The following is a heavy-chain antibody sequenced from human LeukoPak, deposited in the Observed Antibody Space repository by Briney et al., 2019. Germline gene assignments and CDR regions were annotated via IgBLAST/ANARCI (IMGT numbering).Heavy chain of an antibody. CDR2: ISGSGGST. J-gene: IGHJ4*02. CDR3: AKDVGSYGDYFDY. D-gene: IGHD4-17*01. V-gene: IGHV3-23*01. CDR1: GFTFSSYA. Sequence: GGSLRLSCAASGFTFSSYAMSWVRQAPGKGLEWVSVISGSGGSTYYADSVKGRFTISRDNSKNTLYLQMNSLRAEDTAVYYCAKDVGSYGDYFDYWGQGTLVTVSS.